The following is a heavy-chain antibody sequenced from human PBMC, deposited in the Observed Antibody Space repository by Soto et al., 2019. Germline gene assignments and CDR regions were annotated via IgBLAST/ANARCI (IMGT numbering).Heavy chain of an antibody. V-gene: IGHV3-30-3*01. CDR2: ISYDGNNK. D-gene: IGHD5-12*01. CDR1: GFTFTNYV. CDR3: ARDRCGYGYSHYYALDV. Sequence: QVQLVESGGGVVQPGKSLRLSCAASGFTFTNYVMHWVRQAPGKGLEWVTVISYDGNNKYYADSVKGRFTISRDNSKNTLYLQMNSLRAEDTAVYYCARDRCGYGYSHYYALDVWGQGTTVTVSS. J-gene: IGHJ6*02.